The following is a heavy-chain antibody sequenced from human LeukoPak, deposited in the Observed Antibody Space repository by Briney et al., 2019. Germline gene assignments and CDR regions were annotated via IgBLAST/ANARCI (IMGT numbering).Heavy chain of an antibody. D-gene: IGHD6-25*01. CDR2: IYYSGST. CDR3: ARGAASPPFYYYYYYMDV. CDR1: GGSFSGYH. Sequence: SETLSLTCAVFGGSFSGYHWSWIRQPPGKGLEWIGYIYYSGSTNYNPSLKSRVTISVDTSKNQFSLKLSSVTAADTAVYYRARGAASPPFYYYYYYMDVWGKGTTVTVSS. V-gene: IGHV4-59*01. J-gene: IGHJ6*03.